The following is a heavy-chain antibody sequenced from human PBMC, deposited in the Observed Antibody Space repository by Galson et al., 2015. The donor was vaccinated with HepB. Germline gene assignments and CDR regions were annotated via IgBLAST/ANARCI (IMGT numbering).Heavy chain of an antibody. CDR3: ANGGECSGGSCYDGS. J-gene: IGHJ5*02. Sequence: SVKVSCKVSGGTFSSYAISWVRQAPGQGLEWMGGIIPIFGTGNYAQRFQGRVTITADKSTNTAYMELSSLRSEDTAVYYCANGGECSGGSCYDGSWGQGTLVTVSS. V-gene: IGHV1-69*06. CDR1: GGTFSSYA. D-gene: IGHD2-15*01. CDR2: IIPIFGTG.